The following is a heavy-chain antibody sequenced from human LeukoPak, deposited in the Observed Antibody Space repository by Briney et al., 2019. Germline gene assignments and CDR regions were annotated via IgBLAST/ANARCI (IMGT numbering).Heavy chain of an antibody. J-gene: IGHJ4*02. CDR2: IRYDGSNK. CDR1: GFTFSSYG. CDR3: AREGGAVVYYDILTGYFDY. Sequence: GGSLRLSCAASGFTFSSYGMHWVRQAPGKGLEWVAFIRYDGSNKYYADSVKGRFTISRDNSKNTLYLQMNSLRAEDTAVYYCAREGGAVVYYDILTGYFDYWGQGTLVTVSS. V-gene: IGHV3-30*02. D-gene: IGHD3-9*01.